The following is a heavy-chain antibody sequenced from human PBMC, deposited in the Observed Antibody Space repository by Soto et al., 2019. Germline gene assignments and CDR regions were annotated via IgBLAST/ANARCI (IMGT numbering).Heavy chain of an antibody. V-gene: IGHV3-23*01. CDR1: GFTFSSYA. D-gene: IGHD1-7*01. J-gene: IGHJ4*02. CDR2: ISGSGGST. CDR3: AKDSENLELPDY. Sequence: GSLRLSCAASGFTFSSYAMSWVRQAPGKGLEWVSAISGSGGSTYYADSVKGRFTISRDNSKNTLYLQMNSLRAEDTAVYYCAKDSENLELPDYWGQGTLVTVSS.